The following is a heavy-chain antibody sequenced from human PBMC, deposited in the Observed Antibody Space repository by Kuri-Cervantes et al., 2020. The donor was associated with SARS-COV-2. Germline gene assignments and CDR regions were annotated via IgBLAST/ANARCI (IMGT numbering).Heavy chain of an antibody. Sequence: GESLKISCAASGFTFSSYWMSWVRQAPGKGLEWVANIKQDGSEKYYVDSVKGRFTISRDNAKNSLYLQMNSLRAEDTAVYYCAKDLTIAVDGFNWYFDLWGRGTLVTVSS. V-gene: IGHV3-7*01. CDR1: GFTFSSYW. CDR2: IKQDGSEK. D-gene: IGHD6-19*01. CDR3: AKDLTIAVDGFNWYFDL. J-gene: IGHJ2*01.